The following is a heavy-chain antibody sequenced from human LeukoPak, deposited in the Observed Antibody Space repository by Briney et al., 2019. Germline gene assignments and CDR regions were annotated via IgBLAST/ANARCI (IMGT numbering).Heavy chain of an antibody. D-gene: IGHD6-13*01. J-gene: IGHJ3*02. V-gene: IGHV3-7*01. CDR3: ARESWSIAAAGLDAFDI. CDR2: IKQDGSEK. CDR1: GFTFSSFG. Sequence: GGSLRLSCAASGFTFSSFGMHWVRQAPGKGLEWVANIKQDGSEKYYVDSVKGRFTISRDNAKNSLYLQMNSLRAEDTAVYYCARESWSIAAAGLDAFDIWGQGTMVTVSS.